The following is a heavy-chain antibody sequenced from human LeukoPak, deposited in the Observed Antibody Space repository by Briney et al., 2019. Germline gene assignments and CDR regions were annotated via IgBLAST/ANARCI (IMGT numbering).Heavy chain of an antibody. J-gene: IGHJ6*03. CDR3: VQGESDYYYYMDV. Sequence: SETLSLTCTVSGYSISSGYYWGRIRQPPGKGLEWIGSIYHSGSTYYNPSLKSRVTISVDTSKNQFSLKLSSVTAADTAVYYCVQGESDYYYYMDVWGKGTTVTVSS. CDR2: IYHSGST. D-gene: IGHD3-10*01. V-gene: IGHV4-38-2*02. CDR1: GYSISSGYY.